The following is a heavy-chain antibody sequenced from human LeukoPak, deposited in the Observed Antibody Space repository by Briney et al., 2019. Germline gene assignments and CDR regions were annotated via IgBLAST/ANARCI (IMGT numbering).Heavy chain of an antibody. D-gene: IGHD5-12*01. CDR3: AREDIVAPLDY. CDR1: GFTFSSYA. CDR2: ISYDGSNK. Sequence: GESLRLSCAASGFTFSSYAMHWVRQAPGKGLEWVAVISYDGSNKYYADSVKGRFTISRDNSKNTLYLQMNSLRAEDTAVYYCAREDIVAPLDYWGQGTLVTISS. J-gene: IGHJ4*02. V-gene: IGHV3-30*04.